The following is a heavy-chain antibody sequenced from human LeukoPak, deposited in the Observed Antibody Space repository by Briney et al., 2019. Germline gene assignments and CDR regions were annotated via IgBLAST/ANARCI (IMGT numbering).Heavy chain of an antibody. CDR2: VSGRGGST. J-gene: IGHJ4*02. CDR1: GFTFSSNA. CDR3: AKDLYFDILTGYLDN. Sequence: GGSLRLSCAASGFTFSSNAMSWVRQAPGKGLEWISAVSGRGGSTYYADSVRGRFTISRDNSKNTVDLQMNSLRAEDTAVYYCAKDLYFDILTGYLDNWGQGTLVTVSS. D-gene: IGHD3-9*01. V-gene: IGHV3-23*01.